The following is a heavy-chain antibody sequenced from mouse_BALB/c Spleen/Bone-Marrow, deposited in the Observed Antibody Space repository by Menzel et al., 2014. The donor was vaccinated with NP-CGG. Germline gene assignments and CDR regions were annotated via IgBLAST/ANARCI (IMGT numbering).Heavy chain of an antibody. Sequence: PLQQSGAELVKPGAPVKLSCTASGFNIKDTYMHWVKQRPEQGLEWIGRIDPANGNTKYDPKFQGKATITADTSSNTAYLQLSSLTSEDTAVYYCASYDYGWYFDVWGAGTTVTVSS. CDR1: GFNIKDTY. V-gene: IGHV14-3*02. CDR3: ASYDYGWYFDV. J-gene: IGHJ1*01. CDR2: IDPANGNT. D-gene: IGHD2-4*01.